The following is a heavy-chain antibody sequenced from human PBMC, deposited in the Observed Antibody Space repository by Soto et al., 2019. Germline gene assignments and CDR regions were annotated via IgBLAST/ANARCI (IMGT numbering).Heavy chain of an antibody. J-gene: IGHJ5*02. V-gene: IGHV4-59*01. D-gene: IGHD6-6*01. Sequence: SETLSLTCTVSGGSISSYYWSWIRQPPGKGLEWIGYIYYSGSTNYNPSLKSRVTISVDTSKNQFSLKLSSVTAADTAVYYCARYAHSIAARTLNWFDPSGQGTLVTVSS. CDR3: ARYAHSIAARTLNWFDP. CDR1: GGSISSYY. CDR2: IYYSGST.